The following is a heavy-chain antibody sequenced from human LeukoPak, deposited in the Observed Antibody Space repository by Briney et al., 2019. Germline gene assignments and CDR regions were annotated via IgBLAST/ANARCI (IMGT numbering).Heavy chain of an antibody. J-gene: IGHJ2*01. V-gene: IGHV3-66*02. D-gene: IGHD4-23*01. CDR3: ARDKNYGGNSWYFDL. Sequence: PGGSLRLSCAASGFTVSSNYVSWVRQAPGRGLQWVSIIYTGGSTYYADSVKGRFTISRDNSKNTLYLQMNSLRAEDTAMYYCARDKNYGGNSWYFDLWGRGTLVTVSS. CDR1: GFTVSSNY. CDR2: IYTGGST.